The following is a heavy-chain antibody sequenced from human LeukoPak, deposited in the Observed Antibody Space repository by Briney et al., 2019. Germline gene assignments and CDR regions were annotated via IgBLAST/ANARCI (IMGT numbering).Heavy chain of an antibody. CDR1: GGAVRTYY. Sequence: SETLSLTCTVSGGAVRTYYWSWIRQSPGKGLEWIGYIYSGSTNYNPSLKSRVTISVDASKNQCSLKLRSVTAADTAVYFCAGAHRNSFYFDFWGQGTLVCVSS. V-gene: IGHV4-59*02. CDR2: IYSGST. J-gene: IGHJ4*02. D-gene: IGHD4-23*01. CDR3: AGAHRNSFYFDF.